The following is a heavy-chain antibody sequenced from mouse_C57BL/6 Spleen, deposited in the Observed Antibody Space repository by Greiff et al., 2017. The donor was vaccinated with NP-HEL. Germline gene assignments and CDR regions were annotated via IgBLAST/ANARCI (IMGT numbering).Heavy chain of an antibody. CDR1: GFTFSSYA. J-gene: IGHJ1*03. CDR2: ISSGGDYI. V-gene: IGHV5-9-1*02. D-gene: IGHD2-5*01. Sequence: EVKLMESGEGLVKPGGSLKLSCAASGFTFSSYAMSWVRQTPEKRLEWVAYISSGGDYIYYADTVKGRFTISRDNARNTLYLQMSSLKSEDTAMYYCTRVYYSNMYFDVWGTGTTVTVSS. CDR3: TRVYYSNMYFDV.